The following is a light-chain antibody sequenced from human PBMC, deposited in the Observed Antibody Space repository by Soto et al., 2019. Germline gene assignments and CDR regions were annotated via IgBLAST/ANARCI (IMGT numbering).Light chain of an antibody. J-gene: IGLJ1*01. V-gene: IGLV3-21*02. CDR1: NSGSKS. Sequence: STELTQPPSVSVAPGQTARITCGGKNSGSKSVHWYQQKPGQAPVLVVYDDSDRPSGIPERFSGSNSGNTATLSISRVEAGDETDYYCKVWDSSSDDYVFGTGTRVIVL. CDR2: DDS. CDR3: KVWDSSSDDYV.